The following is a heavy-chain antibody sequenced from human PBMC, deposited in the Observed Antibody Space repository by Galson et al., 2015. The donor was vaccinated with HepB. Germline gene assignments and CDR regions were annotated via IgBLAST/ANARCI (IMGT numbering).Heavy chain of an antibody. Sequence: SLTCTVSGGSISSSYWNWIRQSPGKGLEWIGYIYHTGSTNYNPSLKSRVTISVDTSKNQFSLKLGSVTAADTAVYYCARAPSAIVVRYFDLWGRGTLVTVSS. J-gene: IGHJ2*01. CDR2: IYHTGST. V-gene: IGHV4-59*01. D-gene: IGHD1-26*01. CDR1: GGSISSSY. CDR3: ARAPSAIVVRYFDL.